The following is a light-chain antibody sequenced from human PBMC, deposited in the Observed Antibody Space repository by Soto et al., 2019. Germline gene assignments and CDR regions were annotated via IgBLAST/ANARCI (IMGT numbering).Light chain of an antibody. CDR1: SGHSSYA. V-gene: IGLV4-69*01. CDR2: VNSDGSH. Sequence: QPVLTQSPSASASLGASVKLTCTLSSGHSSYAIAWHQQQPEKGPRYLMKVNSDGSHNKGDGIPDRFSGSSSGAERYLIISSLQSEDEADYYCQTGGTGGVFGGGTQLTVL. J-gene: IGLJ3*02. CDR3: QTGGTGGV.